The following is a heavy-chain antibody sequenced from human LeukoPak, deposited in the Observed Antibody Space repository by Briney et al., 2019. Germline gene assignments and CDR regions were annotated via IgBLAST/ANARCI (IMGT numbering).Heavy chain of an antibody. V-gene: IGHV4-34*01. J-gene: IGHJ4*02. Sequence: PSETLSLTCAVYGGSFSGYYWSWIRQPPGKGLEWIGEINHSGSTNYNPSLKSRVTISVDTSKNQFSLKLSSVTAADTAVYYCARSVRHYYGSGPLDYWGQGTLVTVSS. D-gene: IGHD3-10*01. CDR1: GGSFSGYY. CDR3: ARSVRHYYGSGPLDY. CDR2: INHSGST.